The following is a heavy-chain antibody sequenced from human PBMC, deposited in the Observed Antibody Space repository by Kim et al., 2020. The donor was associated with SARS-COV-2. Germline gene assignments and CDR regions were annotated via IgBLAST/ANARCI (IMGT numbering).Heavy chain of an antibody. CDR3: ARGRRLYYDILTGYYSWFDP. Sequence: RVTISVDTSKNQFSLKLSSVTAADTAVYYCARGRRLYYDILTGYYSWFDPWGQGTLVTVSS. D-gene: IGHD3-9*01. J-gene: IGHJ5*02. V-gene: IGHV4-34*01.